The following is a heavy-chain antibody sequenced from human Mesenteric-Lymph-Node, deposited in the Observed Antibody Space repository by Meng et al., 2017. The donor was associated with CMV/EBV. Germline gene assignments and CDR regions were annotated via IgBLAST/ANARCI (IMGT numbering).Heavy chain of an antibody. J-gene: IGHJ6*02. Sequence: SETLSLTCTVSGASVSSGDYYWTWIRQPPGKGLEWIGYIFFGGRPNYNPSLKSRVTISLDTSRDQFSLKVSSVTAADTAVYYCARHHVLRQYGMDIWGQGTAVNVSS. V-gene: IGHV4-61*08. CDR3: ARHHVLRQYGMDI. CDR2: IFFGGRP. D-gene: IGHD3-3*01. CDR1: GASVSSGDYY.